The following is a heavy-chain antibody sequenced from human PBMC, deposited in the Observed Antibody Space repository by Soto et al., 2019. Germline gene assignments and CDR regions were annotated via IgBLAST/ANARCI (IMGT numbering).Heavy chain of an antibody. Sequence: QVQLVESGGGVVQPGRSLRLSCAASGFTFSSYAMHWVRQAPGKGLEWVAVISYDGSNKYYADSVKGRFTISRDNSKNTLYLQMNSLRAEDTAVYYCARVDGDYVIGNAFDIWGQGTMVTVSS. CDR1: GFTFSSYA. V-gene: IGHV3-30-3*01. D-gene: IGHD4-17*01. J-gene: IGHJ3*02. CDR2: ISYDGSNK. CDR3: ARVDGDYVIGNAFDI.